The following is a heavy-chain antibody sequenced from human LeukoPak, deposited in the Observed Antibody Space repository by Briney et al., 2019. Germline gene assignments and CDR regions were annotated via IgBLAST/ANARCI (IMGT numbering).Heavy chain of an antibody. CDR1: GYTFTSYY. CDR2: INPSGGST. Sequence: ASAKVSCKASGYTFTSYYMHWVRQAPGQGLEWMGIINPSGGSTSYAQKFQGRVTMTRDMSTSTVYMELSSLRSEDTAVYYCARDRTGQQLISRKEYYYMDVWGKGTTVTISS. CDR3: ARDRTGQQLISRKEYYYMDV. J-gene: IGHJ6*03. V-gene: IGHV1-46*01. D-gene: IGHD4-11*01.